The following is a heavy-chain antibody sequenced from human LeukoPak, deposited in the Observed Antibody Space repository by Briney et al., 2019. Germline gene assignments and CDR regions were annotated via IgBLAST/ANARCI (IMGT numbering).Heavy chain of an antibody. J-gene: IGHJ3*02. D-gene: IGHD3-22*01. CDR2: ISGSGGST. CDR1: GFTFSSYA. V-gene: IGHV3-23*01. Sequence: SGGSLRLSCAASGFTFSSYAMNWVRQAPGKGLEWVSGISGSGGSTYYADSVKGRFTISRDNSKNTLYLQMISLRAEDTAFYFCTKDRSGYYDGSFDIWGQGTTVTVSS. CDR3: TKDRSGYYDGSFDI.